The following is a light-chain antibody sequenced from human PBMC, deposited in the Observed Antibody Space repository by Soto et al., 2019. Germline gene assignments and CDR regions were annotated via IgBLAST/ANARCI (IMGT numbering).Light chain of an antibody. CDR1: QDISNS. CDR2: AAS. Sequence: DIQMTQSPSSLSASVGDRVTITCRASQDISNSLAWYQQKPGKVPKVLIYAASILQSGVPARFSGSGSGTDVTLTINSLQPEDVATYYCQKYNSAPLTFGGGTKGEI. V-gene: IGKV1-27*01. J-gene: IGKJ4*01. CDR3: QKYNSAPLT.